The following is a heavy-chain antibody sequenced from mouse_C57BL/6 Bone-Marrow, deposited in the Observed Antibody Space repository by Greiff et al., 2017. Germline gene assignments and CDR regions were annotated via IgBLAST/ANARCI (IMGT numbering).Heavy chain of an antibody. CDR2: ISGGGGNT. V-gene: IGHV5-9*01. D-gene: IGHD1-1*01. CDR1: GFTFSSYT. J-gene: IGHJ2*01. Sequence: EVKLVESGGGLVKPGGSLKLSCAASGFTFSSYTMSWVRQTPEKRLEWVATISGGGGNTYYPDSVKGRFTISRDNAKNTLYLQMSSLRSEDTALYYCARDYYGSSYERTNFDYWGQGTTLTVSS. CDR3: ARDYYGSSYERTNFDY.